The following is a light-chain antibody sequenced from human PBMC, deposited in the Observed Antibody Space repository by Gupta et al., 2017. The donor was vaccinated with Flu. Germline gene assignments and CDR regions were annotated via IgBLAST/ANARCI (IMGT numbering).Light chain of an antibody. CDR3: QVWDVSSAHWV. V-gene: IGLV3-21*02. J-gene: IGLJ3*02. Sequence: SYVLAQPPSVSAAPGQTATITCGGNNIEEKSVHWYQLRPGRAPVLVVYGDSARPSGIPERLSGSNSGNTATLTISTVEAGDEADYYCQVWDVSSAHWVFGGGTMLTVL. CDR2: GDS. CDR1: NIEEKS.